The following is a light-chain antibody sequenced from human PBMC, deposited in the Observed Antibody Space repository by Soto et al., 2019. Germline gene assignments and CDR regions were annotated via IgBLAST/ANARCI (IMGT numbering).Light chain of an antibody. CDR2: GAS. V-gene: IGKV3-15*01. J-gene: IGKJ5*01. CDR3: QQYQNWPL. Sequence: EIEMTQSPATLSLAPGERSTLSCRASESVGTNLAWYQQKAGQAPXXLIYGASTRATGIPARFSGSGSGTEFTLTISGLQSEDFAVDYCQQYQNWPLFGQGTRLEIK. CDR1: ESVGTN.